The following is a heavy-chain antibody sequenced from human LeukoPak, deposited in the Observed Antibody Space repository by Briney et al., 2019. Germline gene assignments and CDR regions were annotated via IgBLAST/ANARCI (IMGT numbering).Heavy chain of an antibody. V-gene: IGHV5-51*01. Sequence: GESLKISCQGSGYSFTSYWIGWVRQMPGKGLEWMGIIYPGDSDTRYSPSFQGQVSISADKSISTAYLQWNSLKASDTAMYYCARLDDSSGSVDYWGQGTLVTVSS. CDR1: GYSFTSYW. CDR2: IYPGDSDT. CDR3: ARLDDSSGSVDY. D-gene: IGHD3-22*01. J-gene: IGHJ4*02.